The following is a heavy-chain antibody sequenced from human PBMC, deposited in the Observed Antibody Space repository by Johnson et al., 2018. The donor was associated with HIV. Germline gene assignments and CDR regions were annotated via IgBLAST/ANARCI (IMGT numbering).Heavy chain of an antibody. CDR2: ISYDGTNK. CDR1: GFTFSTYA. J-gene: IGHJ3*02. D-gene: IGHD2-2*01. Sequence: QVQLVESGGGVVQPGRSLRLSCGASGFTFSTYAVHWVRQAPGKGLEWVAVISYDGTNKYYADSVRGRFTISRDNSKNMLYLQMNSLRAEDTAVYYCARDGSTSCYDCFDAFDIWGQGTMVTVSS. V-gene: IGHV3-30-3*01. CDR3: ARDGSTSCYDCFDAFDI.